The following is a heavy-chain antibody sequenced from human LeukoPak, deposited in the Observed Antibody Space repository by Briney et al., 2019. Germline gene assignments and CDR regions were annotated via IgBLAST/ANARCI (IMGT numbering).Heavy chain of an antibody. CDR2: ISYDGSNK. J-gene: IGHJ4*02. Sequence: GRSLRLSCAASGFTFRSYAMHWVRQAPGKGLEWVAVISYDGSNKYYADSVKGRFTISRDNSKNTLYLQMNSLRAEDTAVYYCARETNYYDFWSGYSDWGQGTLVTVSS. CDR1: GFTFRSYA. CDR3: ARETNYYDFWSGYSD. D-gene: IGHD3-3*01. V-gene: IGHV3-30*04.